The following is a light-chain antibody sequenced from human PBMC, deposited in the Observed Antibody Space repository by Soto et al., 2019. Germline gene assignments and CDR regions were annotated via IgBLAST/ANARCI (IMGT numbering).Light chain of an antibody. J-gene: IGLJ2*01. CDR1: ISDIGDYNY. V-gene: IGLV2-14*03. CDR2: DVS. CDR3: SSCRSSSPLVV. Sequence: QSALTQPASVSGSPGQSITISCTGTISDIGDYNYVSWYQQHPGKAPKLMIYDVSNRPSGVSNRFSGSKSGYTASLTISGLQPEDEADYYCSSCRSSSPLVVFGGGTQLTVL.